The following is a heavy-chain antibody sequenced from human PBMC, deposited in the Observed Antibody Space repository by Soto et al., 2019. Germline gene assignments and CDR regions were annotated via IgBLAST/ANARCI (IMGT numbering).Heavy chain of an antibody. CDR3: AGENYDFWSGYYRYYFDY. D-gene: IGHD3-3*01. V-gene: IGHV4-34*01. CDR2: INQSGST. CDR1: GGSLRNYY. J-gene: IGHJ4*02. Sequence: PSETLSLTCAVYGGSLRNYYWSWIRRPPGKGLEWIGEINQSGSTNYNPSLKSRVSISIDTSKKQFSLRLASVTAADTAVYYCAGENYDFWSGYYRYYFDYWGQGTLVTVSS.